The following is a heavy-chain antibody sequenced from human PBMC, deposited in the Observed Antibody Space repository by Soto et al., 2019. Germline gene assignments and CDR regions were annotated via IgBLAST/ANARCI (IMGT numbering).Heavy chain of an antibody. CDR2: VRSKIHNYAT. J-gene: IGHJ6*02. Sequence: GGSLRLSCSASGFTFSRSDLHWVRQAPGKGLEWVGRVRSKIHNYATSFADSVRGRFTISRNDSDNTVSLEMSGLKSEDTALYYCYRNEEGRRMVFYGMDVWCQGTTVTVSS. V-gene: IGHV3-73*01. CDR3: YRNEEGRRMVFYGMDV. CDR1: GFTFSRSD. D-gene: IGHD2-8*01.